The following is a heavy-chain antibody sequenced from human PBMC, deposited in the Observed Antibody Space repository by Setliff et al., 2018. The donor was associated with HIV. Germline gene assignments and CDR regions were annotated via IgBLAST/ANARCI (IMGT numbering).Heavy chain of an antibody. CDR1: NYTLINYG. CDR3: ARDIAAWGYFDY. D-gene: IGHD6-6*01. V-gene: IGHV1-18*01. Sequence: ASVKVSCKASNYTLINYGVSWVRQAPGQGLEWMGWIGSYSGYTIYAQKLQGRVTMTTDTSTSTAYMELRSLRSDDTAVYYCARDIAAWGYFDYWGQGTLVTVSS. J-gene: IGHJ4*02. CDR2: IGSYSGYT.